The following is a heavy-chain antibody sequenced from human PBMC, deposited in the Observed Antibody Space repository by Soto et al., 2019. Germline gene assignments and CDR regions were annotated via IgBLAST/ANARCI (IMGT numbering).Heavy chain of an antibody. CDR1: GFGFSDYE. Sequence: LRLSCAASGFGFSDYEMNWVRQAPGKGLEWIAHISFSGSTIYYADSVKGRFSISRDNSKNFLYLQMSGLRADDSAVYYCTRGAGFFYGVDVWGLGTTVTVSS. CDR2: ISFSGSTI. CDR3: TRGAGFFYGVDV. V-gene: IGHV3-48*03. J-gene: IGHJ6*02. D-gene: IGHD3-10*01.